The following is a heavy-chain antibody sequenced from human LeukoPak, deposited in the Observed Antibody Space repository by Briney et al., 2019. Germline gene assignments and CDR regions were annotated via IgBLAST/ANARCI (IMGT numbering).Heavy chain of an antibody. Sequence: SETLSLTCAVSGGSISSGGYSWSWLRQPPGKGLEWIVYIYHSGSTYYNPSLKSRVAISVDRSKNQFSLKLSSVTAADTAVYYCARAQDDYGGKGFDYWDQGTLVTVSS. CDR3: ARAQDDYGGKGFDY. V-gene: IGHV4-30-2*01. D-gene: IGHD4-23*01. CDR2: IYHSGST. CDR1: GGSISSGGYS. J-gene: IGHJ4*02.